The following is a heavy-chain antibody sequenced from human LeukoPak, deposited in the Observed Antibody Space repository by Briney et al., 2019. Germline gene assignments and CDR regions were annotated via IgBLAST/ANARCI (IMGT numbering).Heavy chain of an antibody. D-gene: IGHD3-3*02. V-gene: IGHV3-7*03. CDR1: GFTFSSYW. J-gene: IGHJ3*02. Sequence: GGSLRLSCAASGFTFSSYWLSWVRQAPGKGLEWVANIKLDGSEKYYVDSVKGRFTISRDNSKNTLYLQMNSLRAEDTAVYYCARPTLGAFDIWGQGTMVTVSS. CDR2: IKLDGSEK. CDR3: ARPTLGAFDI.